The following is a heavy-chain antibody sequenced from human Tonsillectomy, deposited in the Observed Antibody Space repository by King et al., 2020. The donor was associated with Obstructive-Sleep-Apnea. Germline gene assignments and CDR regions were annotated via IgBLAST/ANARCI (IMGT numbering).Heavy chain of an antibody. CDR2: IYHSGNT. D-gene: IGHD5-24*01. Sequence: VQLQESGPGLVKPSGTLSLTCAVSGGSISSTNWWNWVRQPPGKGLEGIGEIYHSGNTNYNPSLKGRVTISVYKSKNQFSLNLNSVTAADTAVYYCARVTWRPNYYGLDVWGQGTTVTVSS. CDR1: GGSISSTNW. CDR3: ARVTWRPNYYGLDV. J-gene: IGHJ6*02. V-gene: IGHV4-4*02.